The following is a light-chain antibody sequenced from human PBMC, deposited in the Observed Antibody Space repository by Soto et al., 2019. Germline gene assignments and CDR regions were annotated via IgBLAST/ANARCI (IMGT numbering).Light chain of an antibody. J-gene: IGKJ4*01. Sequence: EIVLTQSPATLSLSPGERATLSCRTSQSVSSYLGWYQQKPGQAPRLLIYDAVNRATGLPARFSGRGSGTDFTLTISSLQPEDFAVYYCQQRSEWPLTFGGGTKVEIK. CDR2: DAV. V-gene: IGKV3-11*01. CDR3: QQRSEWPLT. CDR1: QSVSSY.